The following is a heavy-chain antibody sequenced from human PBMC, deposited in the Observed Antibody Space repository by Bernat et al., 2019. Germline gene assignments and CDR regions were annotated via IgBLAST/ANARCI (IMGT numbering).Heavy chain of an antibody. J-gene: IGHJ4*02. CDR1: GFTFSSYG. Sequence: QVQLVESGGGVVQPGRSLRLSCAASGFTFSSYGMHWVRQAPGKGLEWVAVISYDGSNKYYADSVKGRFTISRDNSKNTLYLQMNSLRAEDTAVYYCAKSPRCRHAVDYWGQGTLVTVSS. CDR2: ISYDGSNK. CDR3: AKSPRCRHAVDY. V-gene: IGHV3-30*18.